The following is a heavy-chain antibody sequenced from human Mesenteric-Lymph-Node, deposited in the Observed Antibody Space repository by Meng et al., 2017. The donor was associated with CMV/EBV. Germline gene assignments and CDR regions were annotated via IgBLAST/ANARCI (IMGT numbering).Heavy chain of an antibody. Sequence: FTTYWIGWVRQMPGKGLEWMGIIYPGDSDTRYSPSFQGQVTISADKSISTAYLQWSSLKASDTAIYYCGVTLGYCSSTSCPPPFDNWGQGTRVTVSS. D-gene: IGHD2-2*01. V-gene: IGHV5-51*01. CDR1: FTTYW. CDR3: GVTLGYCSSTSCPPPFDN. CDR2: IYPGDSDT. J-gene: IGHJ4*02.